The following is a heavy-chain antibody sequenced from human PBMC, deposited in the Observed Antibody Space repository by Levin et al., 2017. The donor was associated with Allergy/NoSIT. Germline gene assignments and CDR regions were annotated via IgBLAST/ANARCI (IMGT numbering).Heavy chain of an antibody. CDR1: GGSISRSSYY. Sequence: SQTLSLTCTVSGGSISRSSYYWGWIRQPPGKGLEWIGSIYYQGTTYYNPSLKSRVTISIDTFKNQFSLKLISVTAADTAVYFCARPSIAAGGYFDYWGQGTLVTVSS. CDR3: ARPSIAAGGYFDY. CDR2: IYYQGTT. D-gene: IGHD6-13*01. J-gene: IGHJ4*02. V-gene: IGHV4-39*01.